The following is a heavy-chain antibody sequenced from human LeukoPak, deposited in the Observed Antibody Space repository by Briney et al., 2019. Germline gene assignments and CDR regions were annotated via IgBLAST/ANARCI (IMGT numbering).Heavy chain of an antibody. CDR3: ARAVSGRFDY. V-gene: IGHV4-59*08. J-gene: IGHJ4*02. CDR1: GGSMSPYH. D-gene: IGHD6-19*01. Sequence: KPSETLSLTCTVSGGSMSPYHWGWIRQPPGKGLEWTGYIYYSGSIDYNPSLNSRVTISVDTSKNQFSLRLSSVTAADTAIYYCARAVSGRFDYWGQGTLVTVSS. CDR2: IYYSGSI.